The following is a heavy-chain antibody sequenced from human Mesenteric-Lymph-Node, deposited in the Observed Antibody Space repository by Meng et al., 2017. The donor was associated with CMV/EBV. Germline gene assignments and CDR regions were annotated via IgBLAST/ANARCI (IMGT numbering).Heavy chain of an antibody. D-gene: IGHD1-26*01. V-gene: IGHV4-34*01. CDR2: INHSGST. CDR1: GGSFSGNY. Sequence: SETLSLTCAVHGGSFSGNYWSWIRQLPGKGLEWIGEINHSGSTNYNPSLKSRVTISVATSKNQFSLELSSVTAADTAVYYCAKHGRQWELLGDFDIWGQGTMVTVSS. CDR3: AKHGRQWELLGDFDI. J-gene: IGHJ3*02.